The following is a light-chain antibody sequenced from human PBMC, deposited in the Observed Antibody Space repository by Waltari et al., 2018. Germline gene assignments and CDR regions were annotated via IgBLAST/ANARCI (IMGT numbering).Light chain of an antibody. CDR1: QSVSRA. J-gene: IGKJ1*01. CDR2: SAS. V-gene: IGKV3-20*01. Sequence: EIVLPQSPGTLSLSPGESATLPCRARQSVSRALAWYQQKPGQAPRLLIYSASTRATGVPDRFSGSGSGTDFSLTISRLDPEDFAVYYCQHYVNLPVTFGQGTKVEI. CDR3: QHYVNLPVT.